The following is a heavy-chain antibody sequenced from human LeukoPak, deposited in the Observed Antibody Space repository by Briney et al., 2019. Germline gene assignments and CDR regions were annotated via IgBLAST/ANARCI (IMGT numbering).Heavy chain of an antibody. CDR1: GGSTSSYY. Sequence: PSETLSLPCTVSGGSTSSYYWSWLRPAAGKGLEWVGRIYASGSTNYNPSLKSRVTISVDTSKNQFSLKLTSVAAADTAVYYCARESSGWPSDIWGQGTMVTVSS. J-gene: IGHJ3*02. V-gene: IGHV4-4*07. D-gene: IGHD6-19*01. CDR3: ARESSGWPSDI. CDR2: IYASGST.